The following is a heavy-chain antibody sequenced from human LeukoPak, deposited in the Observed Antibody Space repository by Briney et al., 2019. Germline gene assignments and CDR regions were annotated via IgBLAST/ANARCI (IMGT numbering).Heavy chain of an antibody. Sequence: GGSLRLSCAASGFTFRSYWMAWVRQAPGKGLEWVANIKPDGSEKYYVDSVKGRFTISRDNAKNSLYLQMNSLRVEDTAVYYCARPVAGFDYWGQGILVTVSS. D-gene: IGHD6-19*01. J-gene: IGHJ4*02. CDR1: GFTFRSYW. CDR3: ARPVAGFDY. CDR2: IKPDGSEK. V-gene: IGHV3-7*03.